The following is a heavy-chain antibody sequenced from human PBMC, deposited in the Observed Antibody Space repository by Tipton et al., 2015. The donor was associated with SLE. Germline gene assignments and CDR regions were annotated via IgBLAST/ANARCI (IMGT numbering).Heavy chain of an antibody. Sequence: TLSLTCTVSGGSISGPYHWSWIRQAAGKGLEWIGRFDPNGSTRYNPSFQSRVTMSMDTSKKQSSLVLSSVTAADTAVYYCAREGAEKVRTSYYYYMDVWGKGTTVTISS. CDR2: FDPNGST. D-gene: IGHD3-10*01. CDR3: AREGAEKVRTSYYYYMDV. CDR1: GGSISGPYH. J-gene: IGHJ6*03. V-gene: IGHV4-4*07.